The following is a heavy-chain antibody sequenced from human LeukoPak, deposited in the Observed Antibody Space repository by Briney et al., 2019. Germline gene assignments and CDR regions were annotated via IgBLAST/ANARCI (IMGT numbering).Heavy chain of an antibody. V-gene: IGHV4-34*01. D-gene: IGHD1-1*01. J-gene: IGHJ3*02. Sequence: PSETLSLTCAVCGGSFSGYYWSWIRQPPGKGLEWIGEINHSGSTNYNPSLKSRVTISVDTSKNQFSLKLSSVTAADTAVYYCARGTTRLNDAFDIWGQGTMVTVSS. CDR3: ARGTTRLNDAFDI. CDR2: INHSGST. CDR1: GGSFSGYY.